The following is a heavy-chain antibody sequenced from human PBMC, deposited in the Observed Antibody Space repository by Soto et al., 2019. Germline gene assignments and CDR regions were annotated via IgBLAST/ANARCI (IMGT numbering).Heavy chain of an antibody. V-gene: IGHV4-59*08. J-gene: IGHJ4*02. CDR2: IYYIDST. CDR1: GGSISGYY. Sequence: PSATLSIPCTGSGGSISGYYWSWIRQPPGKGLEWIGYIYYIDSTNYNPSLKSRVTISVDTSRNQFALNLISVTAADTAVYFCARQPRGPGYGERGLYFDYWGQGTLVTVSS. CDR3: ARQPRGPGYGERGLYFDY. D-gene: IGHD3-16*01.